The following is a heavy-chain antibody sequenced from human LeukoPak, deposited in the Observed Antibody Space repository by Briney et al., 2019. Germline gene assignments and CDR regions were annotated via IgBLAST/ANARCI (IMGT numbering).Heavy chain of an antibody. D-gene: IGHD3-22*01. CDR2: IHISGST. CDR1: GDSISNYY. V-gene: IGHV4-4*09. CDR3: ARGYYDTSAYSNPFDF. J-gene: IGHJ4*02. Sequence: PSETLSLTCTVYGDSISNYYWSWIRQSPGKGLEWIGYIHISGSTYYNPSLKSRVTISVDTSKNQFSLKLSSVTAADTAVYFCARGYYDTSAYSNPFDFWGQGALVTVSS.